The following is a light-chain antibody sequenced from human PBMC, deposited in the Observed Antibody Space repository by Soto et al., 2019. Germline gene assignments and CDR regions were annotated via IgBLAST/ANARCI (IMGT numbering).Light chain of an antibody. J-gene: IGKJ1*01. CDR3: QQYGIFPLT. CDR2: AAS. Sequence: EIVVTRSPGTLSLSPGERATLSGRASQSVSSYLAWYQQRRGQPPRLLIYAASSRATDIPERDSGRGSGTDFTLTISRLEPEDFAGYYCQQYGIFPLTFGQETKVEIK. V-gene: IGKV3-20*01. CDR1: QSVSSY.